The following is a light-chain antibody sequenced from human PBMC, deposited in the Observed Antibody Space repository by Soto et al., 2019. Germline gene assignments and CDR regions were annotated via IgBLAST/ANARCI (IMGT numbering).Light chain of an antibody. J-gene: IGKJ2*01. Sequence: DIQMTQSPSTLSASVGDRVTITCRASQSISGWLAWFQQKQGKAPKLLIYDASTLENGVPSRFSGSGSGTEFTLTISSLQPDDFATYFCQQYSSYSLYTFGQGTKLEI. CDR1: QSISGW. CDR2: DAS. CDR3: QQYSSYSLYT. V-gene: IGKV1-5*01.